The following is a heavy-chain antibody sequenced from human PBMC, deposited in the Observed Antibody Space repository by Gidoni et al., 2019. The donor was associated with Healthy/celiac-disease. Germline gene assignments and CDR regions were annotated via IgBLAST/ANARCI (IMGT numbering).Heavy chain of an antibody. Sequence: QVTLRESGPALVKPTQTLTLTCTFSGFSLSTSGMCVSWIRQPPGKALEWLALIDWDDDKYYSTSLKTRLTISKDTSKNQVVLTMTNMDPVDTATYYCARGSLVLRYFDWLHEDPFDYWGQGTLVTVSS. CDR2: IDWDDDK. J-gene: IGHJ4*02. CDR1: GFSLSTSGMC. V-gene: IGHV2-70*01. D-gene: IGHD3-9*01. CDR3: ARGSLVLRYFDWLHEDPFDY.